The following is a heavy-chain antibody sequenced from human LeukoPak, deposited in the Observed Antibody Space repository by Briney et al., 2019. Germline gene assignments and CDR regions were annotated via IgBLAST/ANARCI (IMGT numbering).Heavy chain of an antibody. CDR3: ARNNGMDV. V-gene: IGHV3-7*03. CDR1: GFTFSSHW. CDR2: VNRDGSET. Sequence: GGSLRLSCAASGFTFSSHWMTWVRQVPGRGPEWVANVNRDGSETYYLDSVKGRFTISKDNAKNSLYLQMNSLRAEDTALYHCARNNGMDVWGQGTTVIVSS. J-gene: IGHJ6*02.